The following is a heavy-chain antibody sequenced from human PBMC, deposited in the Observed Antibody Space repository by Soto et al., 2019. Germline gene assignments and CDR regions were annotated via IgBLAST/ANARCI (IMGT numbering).Heavy chain of an antibody. Sequence: QVQLQESGPGVVKPSETLSLICTVSGGSIRTNYWSWLRQPPGKGLEWIGYIHGTGTTNNNPSLKSRVTLSVDTSKKQFSLRLKSVTAADTDVYYCARVANDYGGFYVASWGQGTLVTITS. CDR2: IHGTGTT. J-gene: IGHJ5*01. CDR3: ARVANDYGGFYVAS. CDR1: GGSIRTNY. D-gene: IGHD4-17*01. V-gene: IGHV4-59*01.